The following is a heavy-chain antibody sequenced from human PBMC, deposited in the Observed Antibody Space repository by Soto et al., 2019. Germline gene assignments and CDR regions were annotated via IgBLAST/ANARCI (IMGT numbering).Heavy chain of an antibody. CDR2: IYHNGRT. Sequence: QLQLQESGPGLVKPSETLSLTCSVPGASVTGTTYYWGWIRQSPGKGLEWIGNIYHNGRTDYNPSLKKRVAISIDASKTQFSLGLTSVTAADTAMYYCVRQVPGTRRFNWFDPWGQGTLVTVSS. D-gene: IGHD1-7*01. CDR3: VRQVPGTRRFNWFDP. V-gene: IGHV4-39*01. CDR1: GASVTGTTYY. J-gene: IGHJ5*02.